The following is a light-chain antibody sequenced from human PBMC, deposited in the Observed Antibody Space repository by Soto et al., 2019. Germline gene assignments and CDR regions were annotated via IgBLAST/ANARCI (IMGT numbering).Light chain of an antibody. J-gene: IGKJ5*01. CDR1: QSVSRY. V-gene: IGKV3-11*01. CDR3: QQHGDAPIT. Sequence: EIVLTQSPATLSLSPGERATLSCRASQSVSRYLAWYQKKPGQAPRLLIYDASNRATGIPARFSGSGSGTDFTLTISSLEPEDFAVYYCQQHGDAPITFGQGTRLEIK. CDR2: DAS.